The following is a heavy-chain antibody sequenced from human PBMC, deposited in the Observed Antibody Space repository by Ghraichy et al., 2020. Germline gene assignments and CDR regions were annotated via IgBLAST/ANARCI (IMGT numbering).Heavy chain of an antibody. Sequence: SETLSLTCAVYGGSFSKYYWSWIRQPPGKGLEWIGDVSHSGNTTYNPSLASRVTVSVDTSKNQLSLKLNSVTAADTAVYFCARCTFGDYGKTQYWGQGTLVSVSS. J-gene: IGHJ4*02. D-gene: IGHD4-17*01. CDR3: ARCTFGDYGKTQY. V-gene: IGHV4-34*01. CDR1: GGSFSKYY. CDR2: VSHSGNT.